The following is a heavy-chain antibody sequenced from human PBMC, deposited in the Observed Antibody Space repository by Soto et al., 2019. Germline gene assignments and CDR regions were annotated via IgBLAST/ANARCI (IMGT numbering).Heavy chain of an antibody. CDR1: GFILNTYT. V-gene: IGHV3-23*01. Sequence: PGGSLRLSCAASGFILNTYTMSWVRQAPGKGLEWVSTIYSGGGTYYADSMKGRVTISRDNSKNMLYLQMSTLRVEDTAVYYCARDRVPDNRWNIDYWGQGTLVTVSS. CDR2: IYSGGGT. CDR3: ARDRVPDNRWNIDY. J-gene: IGHJ4*02. D-gene: IGHD1-1*01.